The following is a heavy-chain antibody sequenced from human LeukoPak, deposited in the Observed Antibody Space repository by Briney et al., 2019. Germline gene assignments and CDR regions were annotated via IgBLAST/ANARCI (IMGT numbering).Heavy chain of an antibody. J-gene: IGHJ2*01. CDR2: ISGSGSST. D-gene: IGHD5-12*01. CDR3: AREVATLDDWYFDL. CDR1: RFTFSTYA. Sequence: GGSLRLSCAASRFTFSTYAMSWVRQAPGKGLEWVSGISGSGSSTYYADSVKGRFTISRDNSKNTLYLQMNSLRAEDTAVYYCAREVATLDDWYFDLWGRGTLVTVSS. V-gene: IGHV3-23*01.